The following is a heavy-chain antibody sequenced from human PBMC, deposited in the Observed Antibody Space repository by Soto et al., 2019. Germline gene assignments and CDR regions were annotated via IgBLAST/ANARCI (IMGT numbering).Heavy chain of an antibody. J-gene: IGHJ6*02. CDR2: ISAYNGNT. Sequence: ASVKVSCKASGYTFTSYGISWVRQAPGQGLEWMGWISAYNGNTNYAQKLQGRVTMTTDTSTSTAYMELRSLRSDDTAVYYCARGLNYVFWSGYYSQRYCMDVWGQGTTVTVSS. CDR1: GYTFTSYG. V-gene: IGHV1-18*01. CDR3: ARGLNYVFWSGYYSQRYCMDV. D-gene: IGHD3-3*01.